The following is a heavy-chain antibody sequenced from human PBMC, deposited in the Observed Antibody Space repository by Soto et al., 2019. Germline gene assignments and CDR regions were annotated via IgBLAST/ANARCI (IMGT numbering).Heavy chain of an antibody. Sequence: GGSLRLSCAASGFTVSSNYMSWVRQAPGKGLEWVSVIYSGGSTYYADSVKGRFTISRDNSKNTMYLQMNSLRAEDTAVYYCARGSKIFGVIPMGVCGQGRTVNV. J-gene: IGHJ6*02. D-gene: IGHD3-3*01. CDR2: IYSGGST. V-gene: IGHV3-53*01. CDR3: ARGSKIFGVIPMGV. CDR1: GFTVSSNY.